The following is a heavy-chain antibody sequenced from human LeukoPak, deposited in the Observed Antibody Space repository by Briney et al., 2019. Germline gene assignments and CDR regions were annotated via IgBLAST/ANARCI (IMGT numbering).Heavy chain of an antibody. CDR2: IQSKTYGEGT. D-gene: IGHD2-2*01. Sequence: QSGGSLRLSCTPSGLSFGDYGMSWVRQAPGKGLEWVSFIQSKTYGEGTMYAASVRGRFTISRDDSRSTAYLQMNSLKTEDTAVYYCTASDHLYCSSSSCHFDYWGQGTLVTVAS. CDR1: GLSFGDYG. J-gene: IGHJ4*02. V-gene: IGHV3-49*04. CDR3: TASDHLYCSSSSCHFDY.